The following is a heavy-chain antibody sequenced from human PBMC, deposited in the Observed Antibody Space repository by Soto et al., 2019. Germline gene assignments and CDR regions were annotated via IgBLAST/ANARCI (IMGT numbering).Heavy chain of an antibody. CDR2: INAGNGNT. CDR3: ARDPSDSSSWGGWYFDL. CDR1: GYTFTSYA. V-gene: IGHV1-3*01. D-gene: IGHD6-13*01. J-gene: IGHJ2*01. Sequence: QVQLVQSGAEVKKPGASVKVSCKASGYTFTSYAMHWVRQAPGQRLEWMGWINAGNGNTKYSQKFQGRVTITRDTSASTAYMELSSLRSEDTAVYYCARDPSDSSSWGGWYFDLWGRGTLVTVSS.